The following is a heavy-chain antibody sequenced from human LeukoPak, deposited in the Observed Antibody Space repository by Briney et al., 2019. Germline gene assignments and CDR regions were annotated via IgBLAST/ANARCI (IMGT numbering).Heavy chain of an antibody. D-gene: IGHD6-13*01. CDR3: ARDHEEGGIAAYGY. CDR1: GFTVITNY. J-gene: IGHJ4*02. Sequence: GGSLRLSCAASGFTVITNYMSWVRQAPGKGLEWVSYISSSGSTIYYADSVKGRFTISRDNAKNSLYLQMNSLRAEDTAVYYCARDHEEGGIAAYGYWGQGTLVTVSS. V-gene: IGHV3-11*01. CDR2: ISSSGSTI.